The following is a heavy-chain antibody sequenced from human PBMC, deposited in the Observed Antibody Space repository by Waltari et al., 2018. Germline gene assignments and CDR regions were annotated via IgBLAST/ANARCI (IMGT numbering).Heavy chain of an antibody. CDR2: ISGHIANA. CDR1: GYTFRNFG. Sequence: QVQLMQSGAEVKKPGASVKVSCKASGYTFRNFGIIWVRQAPGQGLEWMGWISGHIANASYARKFQGRVIMTKDTATTTVHMELRNLRSDDTAVYYCAREGFTSSSDWFDPWGQGTLVTVSS. D-gene: IGHD6-6*01. V-gene: IGHV1-18*01. CDR3: AREGFTSSSDWFDP. J-gene: IGHJ5*02.